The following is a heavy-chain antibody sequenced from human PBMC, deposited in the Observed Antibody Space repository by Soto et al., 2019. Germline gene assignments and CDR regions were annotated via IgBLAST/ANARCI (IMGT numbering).Heavy chain of an antibody. V-gene: IGHV3-33*01. D-gene: IGHD3-10*01. CDR1: GFTFSSYG. J-gene: IGHJ4*02. CDR3: ARGYGSERYSFDY. Sequence: QVQLVESGGGVAQPGRSLRLPCAASGFTFSSYGMHWVRQAPGKGLEWVALIWYDGSYKYYADSVKGRFTISRDNSKNTLYLQMNSLRAEDTAVYYCARGYGSERYSFDYWGQGTLVTVSS. CDR2: IWYDGSYK.